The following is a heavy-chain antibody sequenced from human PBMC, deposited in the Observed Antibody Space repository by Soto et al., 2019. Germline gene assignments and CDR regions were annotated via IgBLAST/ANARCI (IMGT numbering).Heavy chain of an antibody. J-gene: IGHJ6*02. CDR3: ARYYYGSGSYYYYGMDV. D-gene: IGHD3-10*01. CDR2: ISSSSSYI. CDR1: GFTFSSYS. Sequence: GSLRLSCAASGFTFSSYSINWVRQAPGKGLEWVSSISSSSSYIYYADSVKGRFTISRDSAKNSLYLQMNSLRAEDTAVYYCARYYYGSGSYYYYGMDVWGQGTTVT. V-gene: IGHV3-21*01.